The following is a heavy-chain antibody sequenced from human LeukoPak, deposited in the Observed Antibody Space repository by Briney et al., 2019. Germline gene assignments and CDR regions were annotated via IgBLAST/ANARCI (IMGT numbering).Heavy chain of an antibody. Sequence: PSGTLSLTCGVSGGSITSTNWWSWIRQHPGKGLEWIGYIYYSGSTYYNPSLKSRLSISVDTSKNHFSLKLSSVTAADTAVYFCARDRRGLDFYDAFDIWGQGTMVTVSS. V-gene: IGHV4-31*11. CDR1: GGSITSTNW. CDR3: ARDRRGLDFYDAFDI. D-gene: IGHD2/OR15-2a*01. CDR2: IYYSGST. J-gene: IGHJ3*02.